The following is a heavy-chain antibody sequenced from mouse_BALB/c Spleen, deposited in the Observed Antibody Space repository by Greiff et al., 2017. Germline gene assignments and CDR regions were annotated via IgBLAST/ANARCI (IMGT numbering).Heavy chain of an antibody. V-gene: IGHV1-69*02. CDR1: DYTFTSYW. J-gene: IGHJ4*01. Sequence: QVQLQQPGAELVRPGASVKLSCKASDYTFTSYWINWVKQRPGQGLEWIGNIYPSDSYTNYNQKFKDKATLTVDKSSSTAYMQLSSPTSEDSAVYYCTRGGNPAMDYWGQGTSVTVSS. D-gene: IGHD2-1*01. CDR2: IYPSDSYT. CDR3: TRGGNPAMDY.